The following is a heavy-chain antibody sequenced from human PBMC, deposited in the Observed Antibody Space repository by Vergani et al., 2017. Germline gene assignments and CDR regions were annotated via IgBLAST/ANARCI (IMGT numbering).Heavy chain of an antibody. Sequence: EVQLVESGGGLVQPGGSLRLSCAASGFTLSSYWMSWVRQAPGKGLEWVANIKQDGSEKYYVDSVKGRFTISRDNAKNSLYLQMNSLRAEDTAVYYCARDYGRGYSYGSYYYYYYMDVWGKGTTVTVSS. CDR2: IKQDGSEK. CDR1: GFTLSSYW. D-gene: IGHD5-18*01. V-gene: IGHV3-7*01. CDR3: ARDYGRGYSYGSYYYYYYMDV. J-gene: IGHJ6*03.